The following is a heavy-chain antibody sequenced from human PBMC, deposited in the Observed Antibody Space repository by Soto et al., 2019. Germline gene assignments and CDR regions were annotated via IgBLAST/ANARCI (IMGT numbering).Heavy chain of an antibody. CDR3: AREANGSASYWEYFFDY. V-gene: IGHV4-38-2*02. J-gene: IGHJ4*02. D-gene: IGHD3-10*01. CDR2: MSHGGST. Sequence: KTSETLSLTCAVSGYSISSGYYWGWIRQPPGKGLEWIGSMSHGGSTYYNPSLKSRVTISVDSSKNQFSVRLSSVTAADTAVYYCAREANGSASYWEYFFDYWGQGALVTVSS. CDR1: GYSISSGYY.